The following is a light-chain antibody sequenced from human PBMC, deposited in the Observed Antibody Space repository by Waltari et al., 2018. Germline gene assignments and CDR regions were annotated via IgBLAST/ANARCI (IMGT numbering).Light chain of an antibody. Sequence: QSALTQPASVSGSPGQSNTISCTGSTSDVGGYNLLSWYRQFPNQAPQLIIYWGTRRPSGVSSRFSASKSGNTASLTISGLQAEDEALYFCSSYARSDNSVLFGGGTQLSVL. CDR3: SSYARSDNSVL. CDR2: WGT. CDR1: TSDVGGYNL. V-gene: IGLV2-23*01. J-gene: IGLJ2*01.